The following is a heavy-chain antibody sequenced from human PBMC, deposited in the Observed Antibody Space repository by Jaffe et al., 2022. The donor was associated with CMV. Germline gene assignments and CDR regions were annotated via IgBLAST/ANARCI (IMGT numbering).Heavy chain of an antibody. D-gene: IGHD6-13*01. CDR1: GGSISSYY. V-gene: IGHV4-59*01. CDR3: ARGSSSWYPERAFDI. CDR2: IYYSGST. J-gene: IGHJ3*02. Sequence: QVQLQESGPGLVKPSETLSLTCTVSGGSISSYYWSWIRQPPGKGLEWIGYIYYSGSTNYNPSLKSRVTISVDTSKNQFSLKLSSVTAADTAVYYCARGSSSWYPERAFDIWGQGTMVTVSS.